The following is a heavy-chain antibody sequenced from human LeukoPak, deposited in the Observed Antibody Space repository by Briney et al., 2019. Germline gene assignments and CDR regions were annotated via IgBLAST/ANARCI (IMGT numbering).Heavy chain of an antibody. J-gene: IGHJ5*02. CDR1: GFTFSSYA. CDR2: ISGSGGST. CDR3: AKGPPYDILTGYYYH. V-gene: IGHV3-23*01. Sequence: GGSLRLSCAASGFTFSSYAMSWVRQAPGKGVERVSAISGSGGSTYYADSVKGRITISRDNSKNKLYLQMTSLRAEDTAVYYCAKGPPYDILTGYYYHWGQGTLVTVSS. D-gene: IGHD3-9*01.